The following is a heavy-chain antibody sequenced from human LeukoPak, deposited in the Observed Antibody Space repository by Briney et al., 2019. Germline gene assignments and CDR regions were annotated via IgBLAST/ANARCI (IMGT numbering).Heavy chain of an antibody. V-gene: IGHV3-30*03. J-gene: IGHJ5*02. Sequence: AGGSLRLSCAASGFTFDSYGMHWVRQAPGKGLEWVAVIPYDGTKEHYADSVKGRFTISRDNSKKTVYPQMNSLRPEDTAIYFCAREIIGGDDLWGQGTLVTVSS. D-gene: IGHD2-21*01. CDR3: AREIIGGDDL. CDR2: IPYDGTKE. CDR1: GFTFDSYG.